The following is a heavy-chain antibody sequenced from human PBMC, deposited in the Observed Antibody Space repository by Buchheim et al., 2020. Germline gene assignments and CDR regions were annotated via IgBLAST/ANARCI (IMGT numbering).Heavy chain of an antibody. CDR2: IHGDGRST. CDR1: GFTFSYYW. Sequence: EVQLVESEGGLVQPGGSLRLSCVASGFTFSYYWMHWVRQAPGKGLVWVSHIHGDGRSTTYADSVKGRFTISRDNAKNTRYLQMNSLRVEDTAVYYCARGSSGTAFDYWGQGTL. J-gene: IGHJ4*02. D-gene: IGHD3-10*01. CDR3: ARGSSGTAFDY. V-gene: IGHV3-74*01.